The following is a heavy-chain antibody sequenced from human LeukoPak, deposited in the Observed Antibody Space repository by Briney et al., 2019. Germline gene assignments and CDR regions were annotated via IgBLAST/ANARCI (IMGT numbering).Heavy chain of an antibody. CDR3: AASLWFGIYPDY. Sequence: SETLSLTCAVYSGSFSGYYWTWFRQPPGEGLEWIGEFNHNWGAKYNPSLKSRVTISVDTSNNHLSLSLNSVTTADTAVYYCAASLWFGIYPDYWGQGSLVTVSS. J-gene: IGHJ4*02. CDR1: SGSFSGYY. CDR2: FNHNWGA. D-gene: IGHD3-10*01. V-gene: IGHV4-34*01.